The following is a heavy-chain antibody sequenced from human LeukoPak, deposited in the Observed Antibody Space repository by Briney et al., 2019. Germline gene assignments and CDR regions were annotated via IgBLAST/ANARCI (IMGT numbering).Heavy chain of an antibody. CDR3: ASSGCGGACYSEKTYYLDY. V-gene: IGHV3-21*01. J-gene: IGHJ4*02. Sequence: GGSLRLSCAASGFTFTSYSMNWVRQAPGKGLEWVSAISRSSTYIYYAESVKGRFTISRDNAKNSVYLQMNSLRAEDTAVYYCASSGCGGACYSEKTYYLDYWGQGTLVTVSS. D-gene: IGHD2-21*02. CDR1: GFTFTSYS. CDR2: ISRSSTYI.